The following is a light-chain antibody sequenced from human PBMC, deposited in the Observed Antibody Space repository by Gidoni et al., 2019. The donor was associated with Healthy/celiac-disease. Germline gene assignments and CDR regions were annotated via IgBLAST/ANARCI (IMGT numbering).Light chain of an antibody. J-gene: IGKJ4*01. Sequence: EIVLTQSPGTLSLSPGERSTLSCSASQNVSSSYLAWYQQKPGKAPRLLIYGASSRATGIPDRFSGSGSGTDFTLTISRLEPEDFAVYYCQQYGSSPLTFGGGTKVEIK. CDR1: QNVSSSY. CDR3: QQYGSSPLT. V-gene: IGKV3-20*01. CDR2: GAS.